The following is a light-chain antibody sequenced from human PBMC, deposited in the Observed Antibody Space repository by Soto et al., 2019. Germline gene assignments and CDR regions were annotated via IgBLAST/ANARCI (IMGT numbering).Light chain of an antibody. CDR2: DVS. Sequence: QSVLXQPASVSGSPGQSITIFCTGTSSDVGGYNYVSWYQQHPGKAPKLVISDVSNRPSGISNRFSGSKSGNTASLTISGLQAEDEGDYYCASYTSSTTYVFGTGTKVTVL. J-gene: IGLJ1*01. CDR1: SSDVGGYNY. V-gene: IGLV2-14*01. CDR3: ASYTSSTTYV.